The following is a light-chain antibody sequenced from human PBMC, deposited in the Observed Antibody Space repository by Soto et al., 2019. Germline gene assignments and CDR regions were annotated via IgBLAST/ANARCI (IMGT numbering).Light chain of an antibody. CDR2: QAS. CDR1: QSISSW. Sequence: DIQMTQSPSTLSASVGDRVTITCRASQSISSWLAWYQQKPGKAPKLLIYQASSLQSGVPSRFSGSGSGTEFTLTISSLKTDDFASYYCQSGVTFGGGTKVEIK. J-gene: IGKJ4*01. V-gene: IGKV1-5*03. CDR3: QSGVT.